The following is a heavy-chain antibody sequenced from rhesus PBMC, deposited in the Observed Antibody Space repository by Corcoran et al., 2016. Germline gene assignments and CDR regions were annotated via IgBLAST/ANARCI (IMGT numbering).Heavy chain of an antibody. V-gene: IGHV4-147*01. Sequence: QVQLQESGPGLVKPSETLSLTCVVSGGSISSNYWNWIRQPPGKGREWIGRIYGGSGSTSYNPSLTSRVTISTDTSKNQFSLKLSSVTAADTAMYYCASAYGLDSWGQGVVVTVSS. J-gene: IGHJ6*01. CDR2: IYGGSGST. CDR1: GGSISSNY. CDR3: ASAYGLDS.